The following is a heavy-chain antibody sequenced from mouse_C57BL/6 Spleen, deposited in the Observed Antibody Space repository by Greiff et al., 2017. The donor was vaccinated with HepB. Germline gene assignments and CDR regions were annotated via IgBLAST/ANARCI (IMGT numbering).Heavy chain of an antibody. D-gene: IGHD1-1*01. CDR2: IDPEDGDT. CDR3: PHTSYYGSSYDAMEY. CDR1: GFNIKDYY. Sequence: EVQLQQSGAELVRPGASVKLSCTASGFNIKDYYMHWVKQRPEQGLEWIGRIDPEDGDTEYAPKFQGKATMTADTSSNTAYLQLSSLTSEDTAVYYCPHTSYYGSSYDAMEYCGQGTSVTLSS. V-gene: IGHV14-1*01. J-gene: IGHJ4*01.